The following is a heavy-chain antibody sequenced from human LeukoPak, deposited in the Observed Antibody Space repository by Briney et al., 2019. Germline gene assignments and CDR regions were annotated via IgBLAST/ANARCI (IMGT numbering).Heavy chain of an antibody. D-gene: IGHD4-23*01. V-gene: IGHV3-48*02. CDR2: ITGGSNTI. CDR3: ARDDGGPRAFFDY. CDR1: GFTFSSYS. Sequence: PGGSLRLSCAASGFTFSSYSMSWVRQAPGKGLEWLSYITGGSNTIYYADSVGGRFTISRDNAKTSLYLQMNSLRDEDTAVYYCARDDGGPRAFFDYWGQGTLVTVSS. J-gene: IGHJ4*02.